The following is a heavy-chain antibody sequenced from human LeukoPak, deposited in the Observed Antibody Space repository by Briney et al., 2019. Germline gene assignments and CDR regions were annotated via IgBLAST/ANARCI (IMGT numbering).Heavy chain of an antibody. J-gene: IGHJ4*02. CDR3: AREGITMVRGVTYFDY. CDR2: ISYDGSNK. Sequence: PGGSLRLSCAASGFTFSSYAMHWVRQAPGKGLEWVAVISYDGSNKYYADSVKGRFTISRDNSKNTLHLQMNSLRAEDTAVYYCAREGITMVRGVTYFDYWGQGTLVTVSS. D-gene: IGHD3-10*01. CDR1: GFTFSSYA. V-gene: IGHV3-30-3*01.